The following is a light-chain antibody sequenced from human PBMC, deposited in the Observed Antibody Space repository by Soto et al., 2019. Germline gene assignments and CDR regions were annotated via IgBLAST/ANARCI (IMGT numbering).Light chain of an antibody. CDR1: SSDIGGYNA. J-gene: IGLJ1*01. CDR2: EVT. CDR3: NSFRVNHLYV. Sequence: QSFLTHPASLSGSPGQAITISCTGTSSDIGGYNAVSWYQHHPGKAPKLIIYEVTHRPAGISDRFSASKSGNTASLTISGLQAEDEADYYCNSFRVNHLYVFGTGTKVTVL. V-gene: IGLV2-14*01.